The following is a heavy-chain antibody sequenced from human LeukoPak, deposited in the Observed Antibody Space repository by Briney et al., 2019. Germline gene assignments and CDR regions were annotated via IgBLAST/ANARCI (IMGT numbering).Heavy chain of an antibody. CDR3: ARDEQQLANPFDY. V-gene: IGHV6-1*01. Sequence: SQTLSLTCAISGDSVSSNSAAWTWIRQSPSRGLEWLGRTYYRSKWYNDYAVSVKSRITINPDTSKNQFSLQLNSVTPEDTAVYYCARDEQQLANPFDYWGQGTLVTVSS. J-gene: IGHJ4*02. D-gene: IGHD6-13*01. CDR2: TYYRSKWYN. CDR1: GDSVSSNSAA.